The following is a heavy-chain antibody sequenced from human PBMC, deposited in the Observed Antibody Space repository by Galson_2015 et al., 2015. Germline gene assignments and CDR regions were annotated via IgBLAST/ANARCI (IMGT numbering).Heavy chain of an antibody. CDR3: ARGVGVATGSYMDV. Sequence: SVKVSCKASGGTFSSYAISWVRQAPGQGLEWMGGIIPIFGTANYAQKFQGRVTITADESTSTAYMELSSLRSEDTAVYYCARGVGVATGSYMDVWGKGTTVTVSS. CDR1: GGTFSSYA. CDR2: IIPIFGTA. D-gene: IGHD5-12*01. J-gene: IGHJ6*03. V-gene: IGHV1-69*13.